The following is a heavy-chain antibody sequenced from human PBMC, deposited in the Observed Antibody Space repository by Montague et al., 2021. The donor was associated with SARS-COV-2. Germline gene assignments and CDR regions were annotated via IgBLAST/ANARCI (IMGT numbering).Heavy chain of an antibody. CDR1: GYSGSHYY. CDR2: VSSGGNT. CDR3: AGGSGWMPDS. D-gene: IGHD3-3*01. J-gene: IGHJ4*02. V-gene: IGHV4-59*02. Sequence: SETLSLTCTISGYSGSHYYWSFIRQTPGKGLEWIGFVSSGGNTNYNPSLKNRVSISMDTSKSQFSLKLTSVTAADTAVYFCAGGSGWMPDSWGQGTLATVSS.